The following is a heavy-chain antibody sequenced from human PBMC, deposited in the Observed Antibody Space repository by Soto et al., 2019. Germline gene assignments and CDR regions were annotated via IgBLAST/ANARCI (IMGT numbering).Heavy chain of an antibody. D-gene: IGHD6-13*01. CDR3: ARGGSSSWYDAFDI. Sequence: GGSLRLSCAASGFTFSSYAMHWVRQAPGKGLEWVAVISYGGSNKYYADSVKGRFTISRDNSKNTLYLQMNSLRAEDTAVYYCARGGSSSWYDAFDIWGQGTMVTVSS. CDR2: ISYGGSNK. CDR1: GFTFSSYA. V-gene: IGHV3-30-3*01. J-gene: IGHJ3*02.